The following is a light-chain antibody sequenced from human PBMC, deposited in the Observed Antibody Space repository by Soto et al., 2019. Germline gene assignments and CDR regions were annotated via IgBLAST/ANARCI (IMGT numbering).Light chain of an antibody. CDR1: SSNIGAGYD. CDR3: QSFATGLRGLL. V-gene: IGLV1-40*01. J-gene: IGLJ2*01. Sequence: QSVLTQPPSVSGAPGQTVTISCTGSSSNIGAGYDVHWYRQVAGTVPKVLIYADTNRPSGVPGRFSASKSGASASLTIAGLRSEDTGDLDYQSFATGLRGLLFGGGTQRAVL. CDR2: ADT.